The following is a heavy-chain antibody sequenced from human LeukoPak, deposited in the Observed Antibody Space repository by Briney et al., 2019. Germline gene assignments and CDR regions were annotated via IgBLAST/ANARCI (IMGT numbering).Heavy chain of an antibody. Sequence: SETLSLTCTVSGGSISSSSYYWSWIRQPPGKGLEWIGEINHSGSTNYNPSLKSRVTISVDTSKNQFSLKLSSVTAADTAVYYCARTTVPRGSGSYRAPRRYFDYWGQGTLVTVSS. CDR1: GGSISSSSYY. J-gene: IGHJ4*02. V-gene: IGHV4-39*07. CDR2: INHSGST. CDR3: ARTTVPRGSGSYRAPRRYFDY. D-gene: IGHD3-10*01.